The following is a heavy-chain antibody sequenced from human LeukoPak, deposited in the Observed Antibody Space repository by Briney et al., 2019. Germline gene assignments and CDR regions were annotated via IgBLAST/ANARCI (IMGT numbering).Heavy chain of an antibody. CDR2: ISSSSSTI. D-gene: IGHD6-13*01. CDR1: GFPFSGYS. Sequence: GGSLRLSCAASGFPFSGYSMNWVRQAPGKGLEWVSYISSSSSTIYYADSVKGRFTISRDNAKNSLYLQMNSLRAEDTAVYYCARVDGSSCIDYWGQGTLVTVSS. J-gene: IGHJ4*02. V-gene: IGHV3-48*04. CDR3: ARVDGSSCIDY.